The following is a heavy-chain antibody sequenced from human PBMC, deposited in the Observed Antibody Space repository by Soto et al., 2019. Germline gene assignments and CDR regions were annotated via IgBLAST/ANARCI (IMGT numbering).Heavy chain of an antibody. D-gene: IGHD7-27*01. J-gene: IGHJ4*02. CDR1: GGSVNSDRNY. Sequence: PSETLSLTCSVSGGSVNSDRNYWSWIRQPPGKGLEWIGYIYYSGTTNYNPSLKSRVTITRDTSKNQFSLKLSSLTAADTAVYYCARITRSPNSGYFDYWGQGVLVTVSS. CDR2: IYYSGTT. V-gene: IGHV4-61*01. CDR3: ARITRSPNSGYFDY.